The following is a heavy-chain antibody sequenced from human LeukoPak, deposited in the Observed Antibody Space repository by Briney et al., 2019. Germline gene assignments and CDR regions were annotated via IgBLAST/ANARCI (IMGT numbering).Heavy chain of an antibody. J-gene: IGHJ4*02. D-gene: IGHD5-12*01. CDR2: INHSGSN. V-gene: IGHV4-34*01. CDR1: GQSFNGYY. Sequence: SEPLSLTCAVYGQSFNGYYWSWICHPPGKGLEWIGEINHSGSNNYNPSLKRRVPISVVTSTNQFSLKLSSVTAADTALYYYARATMATARYYFDYWGQGTLVTVSS. CDR3: ARATMATARYYFDY.